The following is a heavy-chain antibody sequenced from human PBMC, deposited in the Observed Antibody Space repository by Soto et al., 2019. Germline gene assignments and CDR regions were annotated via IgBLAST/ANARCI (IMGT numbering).Heavy chain of an antibody. D-gene: IGHD6-13*01. CDR3: AHRGGAAVGLYYFDY. J-gene: IGHJ4*02. Sequence: QITLKESGPTLVKPTQTLTLTCTFSGFSLSTTGVGVSWIRQPPGKALEWLALIYWHDDKRYSPSLKSRLTSTKDNSKSQVVLTMSNMVPVDTATYDCAHRGGAAVGLYYFDYWGQGALVTVSS. CDR1: GFSLSTTGVG. V-gene: IGHV2-5*01. CDR2: IYWHDDK.